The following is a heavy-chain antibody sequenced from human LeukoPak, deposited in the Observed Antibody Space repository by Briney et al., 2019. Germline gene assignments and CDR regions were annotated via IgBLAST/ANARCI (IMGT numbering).Heavy chain of an antibody. D-gene: IGHD3-10*01. CDR1: GFTFDDYA. CDR2: INWSGRSI. CDR3: AKERALGELNDAFDI. V-gene: IGHV3-9*01. Sequence: AGGSLRLSCAVSGFTFDDYALHWVRQAPGKGLEWVSGINWSGRSIVYADSVKGRFTISRDNTKKSLYLQMNSLRPEDTALYYCAKERALGELNDAFDIWGRGTMVTVSS. J-gene: IGHJ3*02.